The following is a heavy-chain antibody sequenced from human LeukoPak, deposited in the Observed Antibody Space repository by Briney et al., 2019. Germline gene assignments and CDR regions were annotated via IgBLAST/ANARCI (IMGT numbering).Heavy chain of an antibody. D-gene: IGHD4-17*01. J-gene: IGHJ4*02. Sequence: GGSLRLSCAASGFTFGTYDMSWVRQAPGKGLAWVSSISDGGSDTHYADSVKGRFTISRDDSKNTLYLQMNSLRAEDTAVYYCAKALYGDYGRFDYWGQGTLVTVSS. CDR2: ISDGGSDT. CDR3: AKALYGDYGRFDY. CDR1: GFTFGTYD. V-gene: IGHV3-23*01.